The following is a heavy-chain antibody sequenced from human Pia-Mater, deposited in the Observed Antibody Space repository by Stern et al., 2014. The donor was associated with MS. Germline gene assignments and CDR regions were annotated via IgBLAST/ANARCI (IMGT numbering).Heavy chain of an antibody. CDR1: GGTFSSYA. J-gene: IGHJ6*02. V-gene: IGHV1-69*01. D-gene: IGHD5-24*01. Sequence: QLVQSGAEVKKPGSSVKVSCKASGGTFSSYAISWVRQAPGQGLEWMGGIIPIFGTANYAQKFQGRVTITADESTSTAYMELSSLRSEDTAVYYCARDPMATITNYYYGMDVWGQGTTVTVS. CDR2: IIPIFGTA. CDR3: ARDPMATITNYYYGMDV.